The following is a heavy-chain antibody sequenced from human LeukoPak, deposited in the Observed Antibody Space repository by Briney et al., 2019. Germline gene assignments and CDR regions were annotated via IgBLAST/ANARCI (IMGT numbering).Heavy chain of an antibody. CDR1: GDTFTSYD. CDR2: MNPNSGNT. J-gene: IGHJ6*02. CDR3: ARATAPIYYYYYGMDV. Sequence: ASVKVSCKASGDTFTSYDINWVRQATGQGLEWMGWMNPNSGNTGYAQKFQGRVTMTRNTSISTAYMELSSLRSEDTAVYYCARATAPIYYYYYGMDVWGQGTTVTVSS. V-gene: IGHV1-8*01.